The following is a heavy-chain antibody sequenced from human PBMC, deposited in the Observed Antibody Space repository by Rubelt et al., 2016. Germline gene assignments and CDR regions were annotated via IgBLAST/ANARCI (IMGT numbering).Heavy chain of an antibody. Sequence: QVQLQESGPGLVKPSETLSLTCTVSGYSISSGYYWGWIRQPPGKGLEWVSYIAGDSSYTNYGDSVKGRFTISRDNAKNSLYVQMNSLRAEDTAMYYCHVAAAGLAYWGQGTLVTVSS. D-gene: IGHD6-25*01. CDR2: IAGDSSYT. CDR1: GYSISSGYY. J-gene: IGHJ4*02. V-gene: IGHV3-11*03. CDR3: HVAAAGLAY.